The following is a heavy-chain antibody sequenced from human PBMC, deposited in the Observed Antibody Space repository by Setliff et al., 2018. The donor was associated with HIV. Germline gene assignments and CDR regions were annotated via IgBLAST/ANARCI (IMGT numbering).Heavy chain of an antibody. V-gene: IGHV4-38-2*01. J-gene: IGHJ5*02. Sequence: PGGSLRLSCAASGFTFSTSEMNWVRQAPGKGLEWIGSVYNSGITFKNPSLKSRVSISVDRSGNQFSLRLTSVTAADTAVYYCATCRHRPSNWFDPWGQGTLVTVSS. CDR1: GFTFSTSE. CDR2: VYNSGIT. CDR3: ATCRHRPSNWFDP.